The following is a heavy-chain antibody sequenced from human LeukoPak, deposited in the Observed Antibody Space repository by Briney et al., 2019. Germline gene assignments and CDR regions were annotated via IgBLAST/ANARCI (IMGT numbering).Heavy chain of an antibody. J-gene: IGHJ6*02. CDR1: GFTFSSYA. Sequence: GGSLRLSCAASGFTFSSYAMSWVRQAPGKGLEWVAVLWRDGRNSYYVDSVKGRFIFSRDNSKNTLYLEMNSLRPEDTAVYYCARVDSSGWLIYGMDVWGQGTTVTVSS. CDR2: LWRDGRNS. D-gene: IGHD6-19*01. CDR3: ARVDSSGWLIYGMDV. V-gene: IGHV3-33*08.